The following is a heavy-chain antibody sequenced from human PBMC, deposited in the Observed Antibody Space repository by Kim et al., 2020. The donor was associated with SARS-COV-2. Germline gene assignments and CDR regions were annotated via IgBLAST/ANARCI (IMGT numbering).Heavy chain of an antibody. CDR2: ISNSGSTI. V-gene: IGHV3-48*03. D-gene: IGHD6-13*01. CDR3: ARDPYSSSYNYYGMDV. Sequence: GGSLRLSCAASGFTFSSYDMNWVRQAPGKGLEWVSYISNSGSTIYYPDSMKGRFTISRDYAKNSLYLQMNSLRAEDTAVYYCARDPYSSSYNYYGMDVWGQGTTVTVSS. CDR1: GFTFSSYD. J-gene: IGHJ6*02.